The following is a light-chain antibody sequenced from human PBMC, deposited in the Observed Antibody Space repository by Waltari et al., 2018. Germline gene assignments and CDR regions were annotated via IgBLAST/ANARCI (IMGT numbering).Light chain of an antibody. CDR1: QSIFYSSNNKNY. CDR3: QQYYSMPLT. V-gene: IGKV4-1*01. Sequence: DIVMTQSPDSLAVSLGERVAINCTSSQSIFYSSNNKNYLAWYQQKPGQPTKFLIYWASSREFGVPKRFSGSGSGTDFTLTISSLEAEDVAIYYCQQYYSMPLTFGPGTTVEI. CDR2: WAS. J-gene: IGKJ3*01.